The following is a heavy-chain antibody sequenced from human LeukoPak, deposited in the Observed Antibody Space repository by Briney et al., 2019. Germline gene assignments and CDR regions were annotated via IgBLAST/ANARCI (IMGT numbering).Heavy chain of an antibody. CDR3: AREKGAVAGTLTRLPRFDP. Sequence: SETLSLTCIVSGGSISSSIYYWAWIRQPPGKGLEWIGSIYYSGSTYYIPSLKSRITISVDTSKNQFSLKLSSVTAADTAVYYCAREKGAVAGTLTRLPRFDPWGQGTLVTVSS. CDR2: IYYSGST. J-gene: IGHJ5*02. D-gene: IGHD6-19*01. CDR1: GGSISSSIYY. V-gene: IGHV4-39*02.